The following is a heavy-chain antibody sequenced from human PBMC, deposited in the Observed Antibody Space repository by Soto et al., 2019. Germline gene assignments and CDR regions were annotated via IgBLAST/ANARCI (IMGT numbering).Heavy chain of an antibody. V-gene: IGHV4-34*01. J-gene: IGHJ4*02. CDR3: AITYYDILTGYYLPDY. CDR1: GGSFSGYY. D-gene: IGHD3-9*01. Sequence: SETLSLTCAVYGGSFSGYYWSWIRQPPGKGLEWIGEINHSGSTNYNPSLKSRVTISVDTSKNQFSLKLSSVTAADTAVYYCAITYYDILTGYYLPDYWGQGTLVTVSS. CDR2: INHSGST.